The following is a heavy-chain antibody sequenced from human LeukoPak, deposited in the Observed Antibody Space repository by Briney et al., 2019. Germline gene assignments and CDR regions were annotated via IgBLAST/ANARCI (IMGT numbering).Heavy chain of an antibody. CDR3: ASLRERSYYARGFDY. CDR1: AYSISSGYY. V-gene: IGHV4-38-2*02. CDR2: IYSSGST. Sequence: SETLSLTCTVSAYSISSGYYWGWIRPPPGKGLEWIGRIYSSGSTNYNPSLKSRVTISVDTPKNQFSLKLSSVTAADTAVYHCASLRERSYYARGFDYWGRGTLVTVSS. D-gene: IGHD1-26*01. J-gene: IGHJ4*02.